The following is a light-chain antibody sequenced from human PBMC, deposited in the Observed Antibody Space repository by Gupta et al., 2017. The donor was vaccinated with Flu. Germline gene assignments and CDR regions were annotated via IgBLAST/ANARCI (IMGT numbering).Light chain of an antibody. V-gene: IGLV2-14*01. CDR1: SSDVGGYNY. CDR3: SSYTSSNSLE. Sequence: SITISCTGTSSDVGGYNYVSWYQHHPGKAPKLMIYEFINRPSGVSNRFSGSKSGNTASLTISGLQAEDEADYYCSSYTSSNSLEFGGGTKLTVL. J-gene: IGLJ3*02. CDR2: EFI.